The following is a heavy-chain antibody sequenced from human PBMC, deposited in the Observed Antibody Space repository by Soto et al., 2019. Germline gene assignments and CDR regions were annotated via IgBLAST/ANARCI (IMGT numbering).Heavy chain of an antibody. J-gene: IGHJ6*02. CDR2: INSDGSST. CDR1: GFTFSSYW. V-gene: IGHV3-74*01. Sequence: VGSLRLSCAASGFTFSSYWMHWVRQAPGKGLVWVSRINSDGSSTSYADSVKGRFTISRDNAKNTLYLQMNSLRAEDTAVYYCARGYSSGWYYYGMDVWGQGTTVTVSS. D-gene: IGHD6-19*01. CDR3: ARGYSSGWYYYGMDV.